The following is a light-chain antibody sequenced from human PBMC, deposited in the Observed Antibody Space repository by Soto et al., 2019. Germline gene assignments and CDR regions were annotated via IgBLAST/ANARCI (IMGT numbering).Light chain of an antibody. CDR2: KAS. CDR1: HSINSW. CDR3: QQYNFLWT. V-gene: IGKV1-5*03. Sequence: DIQMTQSPSTLSASVGDRVTITCRASHSINSWLAWYQQKPGKAPKVLIYKASSLESGVPSRFSGSGSETEFTLTISSLQPDDSATYYCQQYNFLWTFGQGTKVEVK. J-gene: IGKJ1*01.